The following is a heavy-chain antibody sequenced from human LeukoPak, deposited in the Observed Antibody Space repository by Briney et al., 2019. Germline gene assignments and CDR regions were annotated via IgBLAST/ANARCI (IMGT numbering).Heavy chain of an antibody. CDR1: GGSFSGYY. Sequence: PSETLSLTCAVYGGSFSGYYWSWLRQPPGKGLEWIGEINHSGSTNYNPSLKSRVTISVDTSKNQFSLKLSSVTAADTAVYCCARTRNYYDSRGRGWFDPWGQGTLVTVSS. CDR3: ARTRNYYDSRGRGWFDP. D-gene: IGHD3-22*01. J-gene: IGHJ5*02. CDR2: INHSGST. V-gene: IGHV4-34*01.